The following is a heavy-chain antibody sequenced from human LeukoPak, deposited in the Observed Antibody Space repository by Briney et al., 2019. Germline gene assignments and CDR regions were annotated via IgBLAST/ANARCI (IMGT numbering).Heavy chain of an antibody. Sequence: GESLKISCKGSGYIFTSQWIGWVRQMPGKGLEWMGIIYPSDSDTRYSPSFQGQVTISADKSINTAYLQWSSLKASDTAMYYCARRPGDGSGSSSGWGQGTPVTVSS. CDR3: ARRPGDGSGSSSG. CDR1: GYIFTSQW. D-gene: IGHD3-10*01. J-gene: IGHJ4*02. V-gene: IGHV5-51*01. CDR2: IYPSDSDT.